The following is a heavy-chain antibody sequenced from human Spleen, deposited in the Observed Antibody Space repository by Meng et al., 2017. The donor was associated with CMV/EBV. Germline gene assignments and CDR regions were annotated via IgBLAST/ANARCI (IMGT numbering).Heavy chain of an antibody. Sequence: SGGSISSGGYYWSWIRQHPGKGLEWIGYIYYSGSTYYNPSLKSRVTISVDTSKNQFSLKLSSVTAADTAVYYCARDPRTRWGAFDYWGQGTLVTVSS. J-gene: IGHJ4*02. V-gene: IGHV4-31*02. CDR3: ARDPRTRWGAFDY. CDR2: IYYSGST. D-gene: IGHD2-2*01. CDR1: GGSISSGGYY.